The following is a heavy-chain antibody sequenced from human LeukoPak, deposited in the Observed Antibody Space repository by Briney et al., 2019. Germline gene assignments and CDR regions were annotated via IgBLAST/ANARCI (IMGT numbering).Heavy chain of an antibody. CDR1: GGSISSSSYY. Sequence: SETLSLTCTVSGGSISSSSYYWGWIRQPPGKGLEWIGSIYYSGSTYYNPSLKSRVTISVDTSKNQFSLKLSSVTAADTAVYYCARAQRGYTYYFDYWGQETLVTVSS. J-gene: IGHJ4*02. CDR2: IYYSGST. CDR3: ARAQRGYTYYFDY. V-gene: IGHV4-39*07. D-gene: IGHD5-12*01.